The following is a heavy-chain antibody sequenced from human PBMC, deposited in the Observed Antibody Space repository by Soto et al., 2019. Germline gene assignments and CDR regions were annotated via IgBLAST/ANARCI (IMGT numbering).Heavy chain of an antibody. Sequence: QVQLQESGPGLVKPSQTLSLTCTVSGGSISSGGYYWSWIRKHPGKGLEWIGYIYYSGSTYYNPSLKSRVTISVDTSKNQFSLKLSSVTAADTAVYYCARVEGSGRPYYFDYWGQGTLVTVSS. V-gene: IGHV4-31*03. CDR3: ARVEGSGRPYYFDY. J-gene: IGHJ4*02. CDR2: IYYSGST. CDR1: GGSISSGGYY. D-gene: IGHD3-10*01.